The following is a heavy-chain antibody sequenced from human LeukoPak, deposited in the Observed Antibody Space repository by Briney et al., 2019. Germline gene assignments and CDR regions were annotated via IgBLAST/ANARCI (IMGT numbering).Heavy chain of an antibody. CDR3: ARELDDSSGYYLNY. D-gene: IGHD3-22*01. V-gene: IGHV4-38-2*02. CDR2: IYHSGST. J-gene: IGHJ4*02. CDR1: GYSISSGYY. Sequence: PSETLSLTCTVSGYSISSGYYWGWIRPPPGKGLEWIGSIYHSGSTYYNPSLKSRVTISVDTSKNQFSLKLSSVTAADTAVYYCARELDDSSGYYLNYWGQGTLVTVSS.